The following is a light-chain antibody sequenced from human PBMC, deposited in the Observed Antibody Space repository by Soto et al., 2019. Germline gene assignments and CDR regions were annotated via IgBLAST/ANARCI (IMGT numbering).Light chain of an antibody. CDR2: GAS. J-gene: IGKJ1*01. CDR3: QQRSNWPRT. CDR1: QSVRSTY. Sequence: EIVLTQSPGTLSLSPGERATLSCRASQSVRSTYLAWYQQKPGQGPRLLIYGASSRATGIPDRFSGSGSGTDFTLTISSLEPEDFAVYYCQQRSNWPRTFGQGTKVDIK. V-gene: IGKV3D-20*02.